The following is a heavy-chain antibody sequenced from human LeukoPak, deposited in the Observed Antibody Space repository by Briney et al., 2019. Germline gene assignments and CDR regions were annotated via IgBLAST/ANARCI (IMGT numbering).Heavy chain of an antibody. V-gene: IGHV1-2*02. CDR2: INPNSGGT. CDR3: ARDMKSLFLRGSGSATHPLDY. D-gene: IGHD3-10*01. J-gene: IGHJ4*02. Sequence: ASVKVSCKASGYTFTDYYIHWVRQAPGQGLEWMGWINPNSGGTNYAQKFQGRVTMTRDTSISTAYMELSRLRSDDTAVYYCARDMKSLFLRGSGSATHPLDYWGQGTLVTVSS. CDR1: GYTFTDYY.